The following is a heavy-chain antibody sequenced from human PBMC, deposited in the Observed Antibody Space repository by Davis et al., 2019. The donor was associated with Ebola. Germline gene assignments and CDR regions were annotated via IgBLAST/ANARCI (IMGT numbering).Heavy chain of an antibody. J-gene: IGHJ5*02. CDR1: GGSISSGGYS. V-gene: IGHV4-30-2*01. CDR2: IYHSGST. CDR3: ARGRIGCSGGSCFNWFDP. Sequence: SETLSLTCAVSGGSISSGGYSWSWIRQPPGKGLEWIGYIYHSGSTYYNPSLKRRVTISVDRSKNQFSLKLSSVTAADTAVYYCARGRIGCSGGSCFNWFDPWGQGTLVTVSS. D-gene: IGHD2-15*01.